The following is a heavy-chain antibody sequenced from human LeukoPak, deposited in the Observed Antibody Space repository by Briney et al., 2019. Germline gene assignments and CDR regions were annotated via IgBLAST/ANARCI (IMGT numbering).Heavy chain of an antibody. CDR3: AKDHYWSIDY. CDR1: GFDFSSNW. D-gene: IGHD3-3*01. Sequence: GGSLRLSCAASGFDFSSNWMHWVRHAPGQGLVWVSRIKGDGISTNYADSVKGRFTISRDVAKNTLYLQMNSLRAEDTGVYYCAKDHYWSIDYWGRGTLVTVSS. CDR2: IKGDGIST. V-gene: IGHV3-74*01. J-gene: IGHJ4*02.